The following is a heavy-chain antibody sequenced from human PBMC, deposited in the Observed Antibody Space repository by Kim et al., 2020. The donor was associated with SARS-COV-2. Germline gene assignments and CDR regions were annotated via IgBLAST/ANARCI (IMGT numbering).Heavy chain of an antibody. CDR2: ISWNSGSI. CDR1: GFTFDDYA. J-gene: IGHJ5*02. CDR3: AKDIGPWSGGSTGDP. Sequence: GGSLRLSCAASGFTFDDYAMHWVRQAPGKGLEWVSGISWNSGSIGYADSVKGRFTISRDNAKNSLYLQMNSLRAEDTALYYCAKDIGPWSGGSTGDPWGQGTLVTVSS. V-gene: IGHV3-9*01. D-gene: IGHD5-12*01.